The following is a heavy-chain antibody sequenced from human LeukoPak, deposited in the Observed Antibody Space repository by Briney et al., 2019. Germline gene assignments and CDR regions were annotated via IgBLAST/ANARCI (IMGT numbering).Heavy chain of an antibody. CDR2: IYYSRST. CDR1: GGSISSYY. Sequence: PSETLSLTCTVSGGSISSYYWIWIRQPPGKGLEWIGYIYYSRSTNYNPSLKSRVTISVDTSKNQFSLKLSSVTAADTAVYYCARVGTYGSGSYLSWLDYWGQGTLVTVSS. D-gene: IGHD3-10*01. CDR3: ARVGTYGSGSYLSWLDY. V-gene: IGHV4-59*01. J-gene: IGHJ4*02.